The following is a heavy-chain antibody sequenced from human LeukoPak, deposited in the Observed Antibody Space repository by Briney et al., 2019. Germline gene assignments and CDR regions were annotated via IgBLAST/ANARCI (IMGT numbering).Heavy chain of an antibody. CDR3: ARAYDSSGFFDY. CDR1: GYTFTGYY. V-gene: IGHV1-2*02. J-gene: IGHJ4*02. D-gene: IGHD6-19*01. Sequence: ASVKVSCKASGYTFTGYYMHWVRQAPGQGLEWMGWINPNSGGTNYAQKFQGRVTMTRDTSISTAYMELSRLRSDDTAVYYCARAYDSSGFFDYWGQGTLVTVSS. CDR2: INPNSGGT.